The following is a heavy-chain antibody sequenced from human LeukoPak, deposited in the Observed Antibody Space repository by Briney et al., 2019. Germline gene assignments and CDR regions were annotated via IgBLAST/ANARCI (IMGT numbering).Heavy chain of an antibody. Sequence: PSETLSLTCTVSGGSISSSSYYWGWIRQPPGKGLEWIGSIYYSGSTYYNPSLKSRVTISVDTSKNQFSLKLSSVTAADTAVYYCARQGVLRFLEWLLPEDYWGQGTLVTVSS. J-gene: IGHJ4*02. V-gene: IGHV4-39*01. D-gene: IGHD3-3*01. CDR2: IYYSGST. CDR3: ARQGVLRFLEWLLPEDY. CDR1: GGSISSSSYY.